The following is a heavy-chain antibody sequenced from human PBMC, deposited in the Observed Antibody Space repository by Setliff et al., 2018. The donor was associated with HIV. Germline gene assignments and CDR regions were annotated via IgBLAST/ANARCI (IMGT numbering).Heavy chain of an antibody. CDR1: GGSFSGYY. D-gene: IGHD3-10*01. CDR2: INHSGST. CDR3: ARELLRSWDGSENSYKPYYFDY. Sequence: PSETLSLTCAVYGGSFSGYYWSWIRQPPGKGLEWIGEINHSGSTYYNPSLKSRVTISVDTSKNQFSLKLSSVTAADTAVYYCARELLRSWDGSENSYKPYYFDYWGQGTLVTVSS. V-gene: IGHV4-34*01. J-gene: IGHJ4*02.